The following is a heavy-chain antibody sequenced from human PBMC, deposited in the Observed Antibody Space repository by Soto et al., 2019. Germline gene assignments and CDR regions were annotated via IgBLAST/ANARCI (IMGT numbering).Heavy chain of an antibody. D-gene: IGHD3-3*01. J-gene: IGHJ5*02. V-gene: IGHV5-51*01. CDR1: GYSFTSYW. Sequence: VESMTTCCKGSGYSFTSYWIVWVLQMPGKGLECMGIIYRGDSDTRYSPSFQCQVTISADKSISTAYLQWSSLRASDTAMYYCARATYYDFWSGYSTGSWFDPWGHGTLVTVSS. CDR3: ARATYYDFWSGYSTGSWFDP. CDR2: IYRGDSDT.